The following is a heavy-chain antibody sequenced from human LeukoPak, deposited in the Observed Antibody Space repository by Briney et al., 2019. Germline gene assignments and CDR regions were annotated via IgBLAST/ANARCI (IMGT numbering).Heavy chain of an antibody. CDR2: IYAGDSDV. J-gene: IGHJ4*02. CDR1: GYTFSTYW. Sequence: GESLKISCKGSGYTFSTYWIGWVRQMPGKGLEWMGIIYAGDSDVRHSPSFQGQVTISVDKSISTAYLQWSSLKASDTAMYYCARVMVTSGYDCWGQETLVPVS. V-gene: IGHV5-51*01. D-gene: IGHD4-23*01. CDR3: ARVMVTSGYDC.